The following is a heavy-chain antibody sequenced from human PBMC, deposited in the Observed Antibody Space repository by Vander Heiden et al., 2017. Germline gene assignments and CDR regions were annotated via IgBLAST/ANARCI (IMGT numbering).Heavy chain of an antibody. CDR3: TLVGYDRNGPNFH. D-gene: IGHD3-22*01. Sequence: EVQLEESGGDLVQPGGSLRLSCSAPGIIINAYWMSWVRQAPGKGLEWVANIKGDESEKNYVDSVKGRFTISRDNAKTSVYLQMNSLRVEDTAFYYCTLVGYDRNGPNFHWGRGTLVTVSS. J-gene: IGHJ4*02. V-gene: IGHV3-7*01. CDR2: IKGDESEK. CDR1: GIIINAYW.